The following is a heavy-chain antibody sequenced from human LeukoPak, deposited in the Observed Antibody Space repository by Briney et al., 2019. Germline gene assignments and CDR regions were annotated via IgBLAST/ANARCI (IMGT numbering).Heavy chain of an antibody. J-gene: IGHJ4*02. CDR1: GGSFSNYY. D-gene: IGHD1-26*01. CDR2: INHSGST. CDR3: ARLVRRELLLDY. Sequence: KSSETLSLTCAVYGGSFSNYYWSWIRQPPGKGLEWIGEINHSGSTSYNPSLKSRVTISVDTSKNQFSLKLSSVTAADTAVYYCARLVRRELLLDYWGQGTLVTVSS. V-gene: IGHV4-34*01.